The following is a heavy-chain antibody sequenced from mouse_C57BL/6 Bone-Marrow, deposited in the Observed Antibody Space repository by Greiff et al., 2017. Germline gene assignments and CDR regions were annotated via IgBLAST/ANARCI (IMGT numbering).Heavy chain of an antibody. CDR2: MHPNGGSP. J-gene: IGHJ4*01. CDR3: ARSYDYDDYTMDY. CDR1: GYTFTNYW. V-gene: IGHV1-64*01. D-gene: IGHD2-4*01. Sequence: QVQLQQPGAELVKPGASVKLSCKASGYTFTNYWMHWVKQRPGQGLEWIGMMHPNGGSPDYNEKFKSEATMCVDTSTRKAYMELSSLTSEDSAVYYCARSYDYDDYTMDYWGQGTSVTVSS.